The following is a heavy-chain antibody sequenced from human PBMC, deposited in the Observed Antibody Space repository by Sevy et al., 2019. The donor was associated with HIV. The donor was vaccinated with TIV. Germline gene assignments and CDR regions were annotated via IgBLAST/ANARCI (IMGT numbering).Heavy chain of an antibody. V-gene: IGHV3-7*01. Sequence: GGSLRLSCAASRFTFTSYWMTWVRQAPGKGLEWVANINQDGGEKYHLDSVKGRFTISRDNAKNTLYLQMNSLRAEDTAVYYCARHRYGNNDYWGQGTLVTVSS. CDR2: INQDGGEK. D-gene: IGHD3-16*02. CDR3: ARHRYGNNDY. CDR1: RFTFTSYW. J-gene: IGHJ4*02.